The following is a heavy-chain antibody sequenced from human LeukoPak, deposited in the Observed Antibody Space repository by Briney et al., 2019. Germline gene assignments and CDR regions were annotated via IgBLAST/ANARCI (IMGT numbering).Heavy chain of an antibody. CDR2: ISGSGGST. D-gene: IGHD3-10*01. Sequence: PGGSLRLSCAASGFTFSSYAMSWVRQAPGKGLEWVSAISGSGGSTYYADSVKGRFTISRDNSKNTLYLQMNSLRAEDTAVYYCAKDGEGITVVGDLFDPWGQGTLVTVSS. V-gene: IGHV3-23*01. CDR1: GFTFSSYA. CDR3: AKDGEGITVVGDLFDP. J-gene: IGHJ5*02.